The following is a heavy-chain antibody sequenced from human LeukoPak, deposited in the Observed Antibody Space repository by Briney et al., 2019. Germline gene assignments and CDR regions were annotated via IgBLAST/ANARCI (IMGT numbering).Heavy chain of an antibody. J-gene: IGHJ4*02. D-gene: IGHD6-19*01. V-gene: IGHV1-24*01. CDR2: FDPEDGET. CDR1: GYTLTELS. CDR3: ATGIAVAASFDY. Sequence: ASVKVSCKVSGYTLTELSMHWVRQAPGRGLEWMGGFDPEDGETIYPQKFQGRVTMTEDTSTDTAYMELSSLRSEDTAVYYCATGIAVAASFDYWGQGTPVTVSS.